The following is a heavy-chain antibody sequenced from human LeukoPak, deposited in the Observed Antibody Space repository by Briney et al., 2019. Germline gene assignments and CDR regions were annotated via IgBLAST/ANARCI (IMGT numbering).Heavy chain of an antibody. V-gene: IGHV3-48*01. D-gene: IGHD3-22*01. CDR2: ISSTGRPI. J-gene: IGHJ4*02. CDR3: AIGITTIEY. CDR1: GFTFNSYN. Sequence: GGSLRLSCAASGFTFNSYNMNWVRQAPGKGLEWVSYISSTGRPIYYTDSVKGRFTISRDNVKNSLFLQMNSLRAEDTAVYYCAIGITTIEYWGQGTLVTVSS.